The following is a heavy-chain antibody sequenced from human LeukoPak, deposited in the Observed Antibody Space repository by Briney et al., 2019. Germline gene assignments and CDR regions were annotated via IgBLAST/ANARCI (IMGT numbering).Heavy chain of an antibody. D-gene: IGHD3-10*01. CDR3: ARFREGSWRAFDI. Sequence: ASVRVSCKASGYTFTSYYMHWVRQAPGQGLEWMGIINPSGGSTSYAQKFQGRVTMTRDTSTSTVYMELSSLRAEDTAVYYCARFREGSWRAFDIWGQGTMVTVSS. J-gene: IGHJ3*02. CDR2: INPSGGST. V-gene: IGHV1-46*01. CDR1: GYTFTSYY.